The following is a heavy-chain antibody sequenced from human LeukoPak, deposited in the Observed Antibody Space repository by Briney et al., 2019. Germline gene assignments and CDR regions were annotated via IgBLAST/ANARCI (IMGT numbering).Heavy chain of an antibody. CDR2: INAGNGNT. CDR1: GYTFTSYA. CDR3: ARGPYSNYWFDP. D-gene: IGHD4-11*01. J-gene: IGHJ5*02. V-gene: IGHV1-3*01. Sequence: ASVKVSCKTSGYTFTSYAMHWVRLAPGQRLEWMGWINAGNGNTKYSQKFQDRVTITRDASASTAYMELSSLRPEDTAVYFCARGPYSNYWFDPWGQGTLVTVSS.